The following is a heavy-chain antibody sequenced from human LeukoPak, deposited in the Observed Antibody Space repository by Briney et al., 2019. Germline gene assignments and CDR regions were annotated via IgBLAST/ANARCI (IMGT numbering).Heavy chain of an antibody. CDR2: ISGSGGST. CDR3: AKAGSVTGSTDFGY. Sequence: PGGSLRLSCAAAGFTFSSYGMHWVRQAPGKGLEWVSAISGSGGSTYYADSVKGRFTISRDNSKNTLYLQMNSLRAEDTAVYYCAKAGSVTGSTDFGYWGQGTLVTVSS. CDR1: GFTFSSYG. V-gene: IGHV3-23*01. D-gene: IGHD2-2*01. J-gene: IGHJ4*02.